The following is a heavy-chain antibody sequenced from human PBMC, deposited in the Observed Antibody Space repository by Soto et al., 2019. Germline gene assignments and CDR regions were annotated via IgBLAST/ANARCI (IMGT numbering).Heavy chain of an antibody. D-gene: IGHD2-2*01. Sequence: GASVKVSCKASGYTFTSYAMHWVRQAPGQRLEWMGWINAGNGNTKYSQKFQGRVTITRDTSASTAYMELSSLRSEDTAVYYCARELIVVVPAAPGWLHYYYYGMDVWGQGTTVTVSS. J-gene: IGHJ6*02. V-gene: IGHV1-3*01. CDR3: ARELIVVVPAAPGWLHYYYYGMDV. CDR2: INAGNGNT. CDR1: GYTFTSYA.